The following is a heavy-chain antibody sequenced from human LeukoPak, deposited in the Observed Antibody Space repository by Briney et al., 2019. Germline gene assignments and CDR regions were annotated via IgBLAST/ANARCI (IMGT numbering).Heavy chain of an antibody. V-gene: IGHV3-11*06. CDR1: GFTFSDYY. D-gene: IGHD4-23*01. CDR2: ISSSSSYI. J-gene: IGHJ4*02. CDR3: ARARWVSGNYYFDY. Sequence: AGGSLRLSCAASGFTFSDYYMSWIRQAPGKGLEWVSYISSSSSYIYYADSVKGRFTISRDNAKNSLYLQMNSLRAEDTAVYYCARARWVSGNYYFDYWGQGTLVTVSS.